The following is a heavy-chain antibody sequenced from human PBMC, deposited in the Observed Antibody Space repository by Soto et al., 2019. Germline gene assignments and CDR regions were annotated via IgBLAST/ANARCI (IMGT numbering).Heavy chain of an antibody. CDR1: GFTFSSYA. D-gene: IGHD1-1*01. CDR3: ARDRTTGPTLPFDY. CDR2: ISYDGSNK. Sequence: GGSLRLSCAASGFTFSSYAMHWVRQSPGKGLGWVAVISYDGSNKYYADSVKGRFTISRDNSKNTLYLQMNSLRAEDTAVYYCARDRTTGPTLPFDYWGQGTLVTVSS. V-gene: IGHV3-30*04. J-gene: IGHJ4*02.